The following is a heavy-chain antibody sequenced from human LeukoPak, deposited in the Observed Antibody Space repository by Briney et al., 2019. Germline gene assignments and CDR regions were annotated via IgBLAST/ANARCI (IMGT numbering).Heavy chain of an antibody. CDR1: GFTLSYAW. J-gene: IGHJ4*02. CDR3: ATEGSCPKYFDF. Sequence: PGGSLRLSCAASGFTLSYAWMSWDRQAPGMGLEWIGRIRSKTHGGTTDYAAPVKGRFSISRDDSKNTLYLQMNSLKTEDTAVDYLATEGSCPKYFDFWGQGTLVTVSS. D-gene: IGHD1-26*01. V-gene: IGHV3-15*01. CDR2: IRSKTHGGTT.